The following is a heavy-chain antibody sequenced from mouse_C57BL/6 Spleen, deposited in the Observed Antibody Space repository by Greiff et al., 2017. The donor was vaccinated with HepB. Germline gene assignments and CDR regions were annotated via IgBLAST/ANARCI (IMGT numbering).Heavy chain of an antibody. CDR3: ARRGRGYAMDY. CDR2: ISYDGSN. Sequence: EVKLMESGPGLVKPSQSLSLTCSVSGYSITSCYYWNWIRQFPGNKLELMGYISYDGSNNYNPSLKKRISITRDTSKNQFFLKLNSVTTEDTATYYCARRGRGYAMDYGGQGTSVTVSS. J-gene: IGHJ4*01. D-gene: IGHD3-3*01. V-gene: IGHV3-6*01. CDR1: GYSITSCYY.